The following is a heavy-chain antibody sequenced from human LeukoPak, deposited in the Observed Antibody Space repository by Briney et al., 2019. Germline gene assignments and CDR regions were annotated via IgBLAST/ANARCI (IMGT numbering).Heavy chain of an antibody. V-gene: IGHV4-4*09. CDR1: GGSISSYY. J-gene: IGHJ5*02. CDR3: AGTIAAAGPYNWFDP. CDR2: IYTSGST. Sequence: SETLSLTCTVSGGSISSYYWSWIRQPPGKGLEWIWYIYTSGSTNYNPSLKSRVTISVDTSKNQFSLKLSSVTAAATAVYYCAGTIAAAGPYNWFDPWGQGTLVTVSS. D-gene: IGHD6-13*01.